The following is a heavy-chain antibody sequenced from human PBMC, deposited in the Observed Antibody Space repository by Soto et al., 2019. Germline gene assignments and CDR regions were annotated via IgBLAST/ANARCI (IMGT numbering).Heavy chain of an antibody. V-gene: IGHV3-48*01. D-gene: IGHD6-19*01. CDR1: GFTFSSYS. Sequence: EVQLVESGGGLVQPGGSLRLSCAASGFTFSSYSMNWVRQAPGKGLEWVSYISGSGTTIYYADSVKGRFTVSRDNAKNSLYLQMNSLRAEDMAVYYCARTWYSSGWGWFDPGGQGTLVTVSS. CDR2: ISGSGTTI. CDR3: ARTWYSSGWGWFDP. J-gene: IGHJ5*02.